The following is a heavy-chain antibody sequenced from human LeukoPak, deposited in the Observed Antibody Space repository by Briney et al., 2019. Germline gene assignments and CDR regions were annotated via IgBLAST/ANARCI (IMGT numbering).Heavy chain of an antibody. CDR1: GGSFSGYY. Sequence: SETLSLTCAVYGGSFSGYYWSRIRQPPGKGLEWIGEINHSGSTNYNPSLKSRVTISVDTPKNQFSLKLSSVTAADTAVYYCARRLMITFGGVIVIRPGYFDYWGQGTLVTVSS. CDR3: ARRLMITFGGVIVIRPGYFDY. V-gene: IGHV4-34*01. CDR2: INHSGST. J-gene: IGHJ4*02. D-gene: IGHD3-16*02.